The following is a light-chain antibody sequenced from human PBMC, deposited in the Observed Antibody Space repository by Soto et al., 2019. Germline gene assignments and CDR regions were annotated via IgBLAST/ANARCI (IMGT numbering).Light chain of an antibody. Sequence: EIMLTQSPATLYLSPGERATLSCRASQSVSSDLAWYQQKPGQAPRLLMYEVSTRATGIPARFSGGGSGTDFTLTISSLEPEDFAVYYCQQRSDWPWTFGQGTKV. V-gene: IGKV3-11*01. CDR2: EVS. J-gene: IGKJ1*01. CDR3: QQRSDWPWT. CDR1: QSVSSD.